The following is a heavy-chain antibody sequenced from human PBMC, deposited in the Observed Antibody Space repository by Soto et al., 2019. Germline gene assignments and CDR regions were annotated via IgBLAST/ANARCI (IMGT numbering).Heavy chain of an antibody. CDR3: ARGPPNTY. D-gene: IGHD2-8*01. J-gene: IGHJ4*02. V-gene: IGHV4-30-2*01. CDR1: GGSRNSGGYS. CDR2: IYHSGST. Sequence: QLQLQESGSGLVKPSQTLSLTCAVSGGSRNSGGYSWSWIRQPPGKGLEWIGYIYHSGSTYYNPSLKSRVTISVDRSKNQFSLKLSSVTAADTAVYYCARGPPNTYWGQGTLVTVSS.